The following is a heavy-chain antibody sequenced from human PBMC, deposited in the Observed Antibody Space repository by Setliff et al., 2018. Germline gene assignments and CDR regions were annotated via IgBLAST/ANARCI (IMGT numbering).Heavy chain of an antibody. CDR3: AKGPSSGWYGSDYYFDY. V-gene: IGHV3-9*03. J-gene: IGHJ4*02. Sequence: PGGSLRLSCAASGVTFVDYDFRWVWQAQGKGLEWVSGISWNSGSIGYADAVKGRFTISRDNANNSLYLQRNSLRAEDMALYYCAKGPSSGWYGSDYYFDYRCPVPLLAVSS. CDR2: ISWNSGSI. D-gene: IGHD6-19*01. CDR1: GVTFVDYD.